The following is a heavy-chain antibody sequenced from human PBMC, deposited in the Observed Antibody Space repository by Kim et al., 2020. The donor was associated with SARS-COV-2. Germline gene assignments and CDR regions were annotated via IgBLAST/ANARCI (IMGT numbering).Heavy chain of an antibody. V-gene: IGHV1-8*01. J-gene: IGHJ3*01. CDR3: AVAAAGTYDAFDV. D-gene: IGHD6-13*01. CDR2: MNHNSGNT. Sequence: ASVKVSCKASGSTFTNYDINWVRQAPGQGLEWMVWMNHNSGNTGYGQKFQGRVTMTGQTSISTAYMELSSLRNEDTAVYFCAVAAAGTYDAFDVWGQGTMVTVSS. CDR1: GSTFTNYD.